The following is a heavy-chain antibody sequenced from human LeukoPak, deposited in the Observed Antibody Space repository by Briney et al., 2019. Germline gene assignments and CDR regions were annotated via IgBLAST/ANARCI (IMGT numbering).Heavy chain of an antibody. CDR1: GGSFSGYY. D-gene: IGHD3-22*01. Sequence: PSETLSLTCAVYGGSFSGYYWSWIRQPPGKGLEWIGEINHSGSTNYNPSLKSRVTISVDTSKNQFSLKLSSVTAADTAVYYCARGGADYYDSSGYYLGYWGQGTLVTVSS. CDR3: ARGGADYYDSSGYYLGY. CDR2: INHSGST. J-gene: IGHJ4*02. V-gene: IGHV4-34*01.